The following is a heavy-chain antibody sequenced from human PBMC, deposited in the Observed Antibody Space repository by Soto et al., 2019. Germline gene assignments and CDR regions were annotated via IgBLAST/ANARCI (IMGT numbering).Heavy chain of an antibody. CDR3: ARTSRLDS. V-gene: IGHV4-34*01. J-gene: IGHJ4*02. Sequence: SVTLSLTCAVDGGSFRDYYWSWVRQPPGKGLEWIGQINHSGSTNYNPSLKSRVTISVDTSKNQFSLKLSSVTAADTAVYYCARTSRLDSWGQGTLVTSPQ. D-gene: IGHD6-6*01. CDR2: INHSGST. CDR1: GGSFRDYY.